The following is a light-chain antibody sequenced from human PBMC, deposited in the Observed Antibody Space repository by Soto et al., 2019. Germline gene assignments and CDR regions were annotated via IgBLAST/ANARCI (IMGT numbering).Light chain of an antibody. CDR2: GVS. CDR1: QSVSSSY. J-gene: IGKJ1*01. Sequence: EIVLTQSPGTLSLSPGERATLSCRASQSVSSSYLAWYQHKPGQAPRLLIYGVSSRATGIPDRFSGSGSGTHFPLTISRLEAEDFAVYYCHQYDTSPKTFGQGTKVEIK. CDR3: HQYDTSPKT. V-gene: IGKV3-20*01.